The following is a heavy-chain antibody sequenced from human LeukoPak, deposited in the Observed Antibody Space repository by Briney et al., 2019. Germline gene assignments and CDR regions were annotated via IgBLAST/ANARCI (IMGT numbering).Heavy chain of an antibody. CDR2: INSDGSTT. V-gene: IGHV3-74*01. CDR1: GFTFSSYW. CDR3: VGGSYYFDY. Sequence: PGGSLRLSCAASGFTFSSYWMHWVRQAPGKGLVWVSRINSDGSTTSYADSVKGRITISRDNAKNTLYLQMNSLRADDTAVYYCVGGSYYFDYWGQGTLVTVSS. J-gene: IGHJ4*02. D-gene: IGHD1-26*01.